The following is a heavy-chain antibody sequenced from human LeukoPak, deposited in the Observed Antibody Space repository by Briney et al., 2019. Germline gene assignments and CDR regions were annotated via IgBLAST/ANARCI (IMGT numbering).Heavy chain of an antibody. Sequence: SETLSLTCTVSGGSISSYYWSWVRQPPGKGLEWIGYIYYSGSTNYNPSLKSRVTISVDTSKNQFSLKLSSVTAADTAVYYCARDRGYSGYDSFPFDYWGQGTLVTVSS. D-gene: IGHD5-12*01. V-gene: IGHV4-59*12. CDR1: GGSISSYY. J-gene: IGHJ4*02. CDR2: IYYSGST. CDR3: ARDRGYSGYDSFPFDY.